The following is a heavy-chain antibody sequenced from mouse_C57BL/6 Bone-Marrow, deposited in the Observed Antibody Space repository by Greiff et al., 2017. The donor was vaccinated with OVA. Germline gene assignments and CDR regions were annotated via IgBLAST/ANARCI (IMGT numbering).Heavy chain of an antibody. D-gene: IGHD2-3*01. CDR1: GFSLTSYA. J-gene: IGHJ2*01. CDR3: ARRVIYDGYALDY. Sequence: VKLMESGPGLVAPSQSLSITCTVSGFSLTSYAISWVRQPPGKGLEWLGVIWTGGGTNYNSALKSRLSISKDNSKSQVFLKMNSLQTDDTARYYCARRVIYDGYALDYWGQGTTLTVSS. V-gene: IGHV2-9-1*01. CDR2: IWTGGGT.